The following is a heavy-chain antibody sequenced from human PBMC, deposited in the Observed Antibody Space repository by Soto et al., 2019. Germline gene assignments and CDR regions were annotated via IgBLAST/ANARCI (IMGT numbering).Heavy chain of an antibody. D-gene: IGHD3-10*01. Sequence: PSETLSLTCTVSGGSISSYYWSWIRQPPGKGLEWIGYIYYSGSTNYNPSLKSRVTISVDTSKNQFSLKLSSVTAADTAVYYCARQSGSGRSYYYYGMDVWGHGTTVTRSS. CDR2: IYYSGST. V-gene: IGHV4-59*01. CDR3: ARQSGSGRSYYYYGMDV. J-gene: IGHJ6*02. CDR1: GGSISSYY.